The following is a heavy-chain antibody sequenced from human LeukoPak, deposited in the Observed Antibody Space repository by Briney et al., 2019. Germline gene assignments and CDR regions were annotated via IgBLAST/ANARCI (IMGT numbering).Heavy chain of an antibody. Sequence: GGSLRLSCAASGFTFSSYGMHWVRQAPGKGLEWVAVISNDGSKKYYADSVRGRFTISRDNSKNTLYLQMNSLRADDTAAYYCANWGRFDPWGQGTLVTVSS. CDR2: ISNDGSKK. D-gene: IGHD3-16*01. V-gene: IGHV3-30*18. CDR3: ANWGRFDP. J-gene: IGHJ5*02. CDR1: GFTFSSYG.